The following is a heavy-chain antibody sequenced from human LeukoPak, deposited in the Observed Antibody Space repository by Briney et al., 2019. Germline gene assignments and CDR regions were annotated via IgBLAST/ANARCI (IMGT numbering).Heavy chain of an antibody. CDR1: GFTFSRYS. V-gene: IGHV3-7*05. J-gene: IGHJ4*02. CDR2: IKQDGSQK. Sequence: GGSLRLSCGASGFTFSRYSMNWVRQAPGKGLEWVANIKQDGSQKYYVDSVKGRFTISRDNAKNSLYLQLNSLRAEDTAVYYCARDESGDSYGLYWGQGTLVTVSS. CDR3: ARDESGDSYGLY. D-gene: IGHD5-18*01.